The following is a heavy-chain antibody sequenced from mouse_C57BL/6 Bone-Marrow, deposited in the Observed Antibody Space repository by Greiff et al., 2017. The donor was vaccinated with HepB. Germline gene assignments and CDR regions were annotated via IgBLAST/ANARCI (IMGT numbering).Heavy chain of an antibody. D-gene: IGHD3-2*02. CDR1: GFTFSSYT. CDR3: ARLDSSGPAWFAY. Sequence: EVQLVESGGGLVKPGGSLKLSCAASGFTFSSYTMSWVRQTPEKRLEWVATISGGGGNTYYPDSVKGRFTISRDNAKNTLYLQMGSLRSEDTALYYCARLDSSGPAWFAYWGQGTLVTVSA. CDR2: ISGGGGNT. V-gene: IGHV5-9*01. J-gene: IGHJ3*01.